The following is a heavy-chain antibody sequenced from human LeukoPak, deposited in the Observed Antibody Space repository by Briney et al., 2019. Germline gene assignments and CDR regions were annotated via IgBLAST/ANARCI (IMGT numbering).Heavy chain of an antibody. CDR3: SADPGDY. CDR1: GFTFSSYW. D-gene: IGHD7-27*01. J-gene: IGHJ4*02. CDR2: INQDGSEK. Sequence: PGGSLRLSCAASGFTFSSYWMSWVRQAPGKGLEWVANINQDGSEKYYVDPVEGRFNISRDNARNSLYLQMNSLGVDDTAVYFCSADPGDYWGQGTLVSVSS. V-gene: IGHV3-7*01.